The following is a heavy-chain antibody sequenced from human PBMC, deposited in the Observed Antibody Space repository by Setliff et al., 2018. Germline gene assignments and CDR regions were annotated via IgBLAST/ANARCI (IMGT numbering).Heavy chain of an antibody. J-gene: IGHJ4*02. V-gene: IGHV3-33*08. CDR2: IWDDGGNK. Sequence: LRLSCAASGFPFSTYRMHWVRQAPGKGLEWVAVIWDDGGNKYHADSVKGRFTISRDNSKNTLYLQMNSLRPEDTAVYYCARTCSGSGCYAGLESWGQGTPVTVSS. D-gene: IGHD2-15*01. CDR3: ARTCSGSGCYAGLES. CDR1: GFPFSTYR.